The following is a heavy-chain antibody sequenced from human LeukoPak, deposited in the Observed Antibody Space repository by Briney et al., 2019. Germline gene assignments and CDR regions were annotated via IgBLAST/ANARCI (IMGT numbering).Heavy chain of an antibody. CDR3: ARDHPPSRLYGSGSNYYYYYYGMDV. Sequence: SQTLSLTCTVSGGSISSGDYYWSWIRQPPGKGLEWIGYIYYSGGTYYNPSLKSRVTISVDTSKNQFSLKLSSVTAADTAVYYCARDHPPSRLYGSGSNYYYYYYGMDVWGKGTTVTVSS. CDR2: IYYSGGT. D-gene: IGHD3-10*01. V-gene: IGHV4-30-4*01. J-gene: IGHJ6*04. CDR1: GGSISSGDYY.